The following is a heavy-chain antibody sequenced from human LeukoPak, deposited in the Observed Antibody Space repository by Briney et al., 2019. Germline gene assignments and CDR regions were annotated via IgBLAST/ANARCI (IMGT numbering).Heavy chain of an antibody. J-gene: IGHJ4*02. CDR1: GFTFSSHG. D-gene: IGHD6-13*01. Sequence: GGSLRLSCAASGFTFSSHGMLWARQAPGKGLEWVAVIWYDGSKQYYTDSAKGRFTISRDNSKNTLYLQMNSLRAEDTAVYYCAVGGGYSSSWYTPFDYWGQGTLVTVSS. CDR2: IWYDGSKQ. CDR3: AVGGGYSSSWYTPFDY. V-gene: IGHV3-33*01.